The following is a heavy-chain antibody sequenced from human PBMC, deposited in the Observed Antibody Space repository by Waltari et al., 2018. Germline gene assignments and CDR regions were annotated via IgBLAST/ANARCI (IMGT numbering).Heavy chain of an antibody. Sequence: QVQLQESGPGLVKPSETLSLTCTVSGGSISSYYWSWIRQPAGKGLEWIGEIYHSGSTNYNPSLKSRVTISVDKSKNQFSLKLSSVTAADTAVYYCAASGIGGNSLNYWGQGTLVTVSS. CDR3: AASGIGGNSLNY. CDR2: IYHSGST. J-gene: IGHJ4*02. V-gene: IGHV4-59*12. CDR1: GGSISSYY. D-gene: IGHD2-21*02.